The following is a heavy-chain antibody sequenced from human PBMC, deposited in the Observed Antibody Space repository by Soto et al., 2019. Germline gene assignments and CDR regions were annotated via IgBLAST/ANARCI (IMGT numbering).Heavy chain of an antibody. CDR2: INPSGGST. Sequence: ASVKVSCKASGYTFTSYYMHWVRQAPGQGLEWMGIINPSGGSTSYAQKFQGRVTMTRDTSTSTVYMEPSSLRSEDTAVYYCARTLDCSSTSCYLKRVYYGMDVWGQGTTVTV. CDR1: GYTFTSYY. J-gene: IGHJ6*02. V-gene: IGHV1-46*01. D-gene: IGHD2-2*01. CDR3: ARTLDCSSTSCYLKRVYYGMDV.